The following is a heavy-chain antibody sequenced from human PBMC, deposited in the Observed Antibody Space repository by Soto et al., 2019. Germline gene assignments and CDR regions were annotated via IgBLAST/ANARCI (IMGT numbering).Heavy chain of an antibody. V-gene: IGHV4-59*08. D-gene: IGHD6-13*01. CDR1: GGSISSYY. CDR3: ARHGVAPGWFDY. Sequence: QVQLQESGPGLVKPSETLSLTCTVSGGSISSYYWSWIRQPPRKGLEWIGDNYYSGSTNYNPSLKSRVTISVDTSKNQFSLRLGSVTASDTAVYYWARHGVAPGWFDYWGQGTLVTVSS. CDR2: NYYSGST. J-gene: IGHJ4*02.